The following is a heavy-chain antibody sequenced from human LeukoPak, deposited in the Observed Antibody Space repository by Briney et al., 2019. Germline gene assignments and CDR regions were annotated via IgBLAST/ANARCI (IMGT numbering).Heavy chain of an antibody. CDR3: ARGMEYYDFWSGYSYYYYYMDV. J-gene: IGHJ6*03. CDR2: INHSGST. D-gene: IGHD3-3*01. CDR1: GGSFSGYY. Sequence: SETLSLTCAVYGGSFSGYYWSWIRQPPGKGLEWIGEINHSGSTNYNPSLKSRVTISVDTSKNQFSPKLSSVTAADTAVYYCARGMEYYDFWSGYSYYYYYMDVWGKGTTVTVSS. V-gene: IGHV4-34*01.